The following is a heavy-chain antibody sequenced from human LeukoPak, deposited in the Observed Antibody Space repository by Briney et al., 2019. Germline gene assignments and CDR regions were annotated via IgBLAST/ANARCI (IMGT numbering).Heavy chain of an antibody. CDR2: IYYSGST. J-gene: IGHJ4*02. CDR3: ARGKWSIAAAGTFDY. V-gene: IGHV4-59*01. CDR1: GGSISSYY. Sequence: SETLSLTCTVSGGSISSYYWSWIRQPPGKGLEWIGYIYYSGSTNYNPSLKRRVTISVDTSKNQFSLKLSSVTAADTAVYYCARGKWSIAAAGTFDYWGQGTLVTVSS. D-gene: IGHD6-13*01.